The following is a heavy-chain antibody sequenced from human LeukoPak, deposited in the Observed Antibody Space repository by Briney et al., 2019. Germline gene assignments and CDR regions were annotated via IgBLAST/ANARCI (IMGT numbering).Heavy chain of an antibody. CDR3: AREGYCSGGSCHSGIIDF. CDR2: ISPYNGNA. D-gene: IGHD2-15*01. CDR1: GYTFITYG. V-gene: IGHV1-18*01. J-gene: IGHJ4*02. Sequence: GASVKVSCKASGYTFITYGIIWVRQAPGQGLEWMGWISPYNGNANYAQKIQGRLTMTTDTSTNTAYMELRSLRSDDTAVYYCAREGYCSGGSCHSGIIDFWGQGTLVTVSS.